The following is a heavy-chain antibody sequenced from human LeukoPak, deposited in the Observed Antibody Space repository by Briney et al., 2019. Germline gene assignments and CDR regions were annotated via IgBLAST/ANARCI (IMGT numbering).Heavy chain of an antibody. CDR3: ARLVSGAFDI. CDR1: GFTVSSNY. V-gene: IGHV3-11*04. Sequence: PGGSLRLSCAASGFTVSSNYMSEIRQAPGKGLEGVSYISRSGSTIYYADSVKGRFTISRDNAKNSLYLQINGLRAEDTAVYYCARLVSGAFDIWGQGTMVTVSS. D-gene: IGHD5/OR15-5a*01. J-gene: IGHJ3*02. CDR2: ISRSGSTI.